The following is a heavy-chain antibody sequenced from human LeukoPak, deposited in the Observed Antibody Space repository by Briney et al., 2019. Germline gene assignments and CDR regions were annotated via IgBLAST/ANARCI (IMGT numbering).Heavy chain of an antibody. V-gene: IGHV4-30-4*01. CDR1: GGSISSGDYY. Sequence: SETLSLTCTVSGGSISSGDYYWSWIRQPPGKGLEWIGYIYYSGSTYYNPSLKSRVTISVDTSKNQFSLKLSSVTAADTAVYYCARVWGGAASDYWGQGTLVTVSS. CDR3: ARVWGGAASDY. J-gene: IGHJ4*02. CDR2: IYYSGST. D-gene: IGHD7-27*01.